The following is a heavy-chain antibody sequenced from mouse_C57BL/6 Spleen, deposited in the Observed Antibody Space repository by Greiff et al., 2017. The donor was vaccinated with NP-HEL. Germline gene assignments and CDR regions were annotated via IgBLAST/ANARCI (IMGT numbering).Heavy chain of an antibody. D-gene: IGHD1-1*01. J-gene: IGHJ2*01. V-gene: IGHV1-61*01. Sequence: QVQLQQPGAELVRPGSSVKLSCKASGYTFTSYWMDWVKQRPGQGLEWIGNIYPSDSATNYNQKFQDKATLTVDKSSSTAYMQLSSLTSEDSAVDYGAREGTTTVVALDDWGQGTTLTVSS. CDR2: IYPSDSAT. CDR3: AREGTTTVVALDD. CDR1: GYTFTSYW.